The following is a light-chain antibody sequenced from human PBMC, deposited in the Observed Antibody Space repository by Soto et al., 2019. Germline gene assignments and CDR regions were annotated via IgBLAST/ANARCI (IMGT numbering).Light chain of an antibody. V-gene: IGKV3-11*01. CDR1: QSVSGY. CDR3: QQRSNWPST. CDR2: DAS. J-gene: IGKJ4*01. Sequence: EIVLTQSPATLSLSPGNRATLSCRASQSVSGYLAWYQQKPGQAPRLLIYDASNRATGIPARFSGSGSGTDFPLPITRLEPEDFAVYYCQQRSNWPSTFGGGTKVEI.